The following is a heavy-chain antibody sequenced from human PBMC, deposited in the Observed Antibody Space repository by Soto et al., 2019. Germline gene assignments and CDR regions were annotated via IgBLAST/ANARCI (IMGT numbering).Heavy chain of an antibody. CDR1: GYTFTSYD. V-gene: IGHV1-8*01. CDR3: AADLGYSSSWSDYYYGMDV. D-gene: IGHD6-13*01. Sequence: GASVKVSCKASGYTFTSYDINWVRQATGQGLEWMGWMNPNSGNTGYAQKFQERVTITRDMSTSTAYMELSSLRSEDTAVYYCAADLGYSSSWSDYYYGMDVWGQGTTVTVSS. CDR2: MNPNSGNT. J-gene: IGHJ6*02.